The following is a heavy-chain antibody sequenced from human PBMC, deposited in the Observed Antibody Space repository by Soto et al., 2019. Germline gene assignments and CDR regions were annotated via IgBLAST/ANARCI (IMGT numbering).Heavy chain of an antibody. CDR3: ARERITGTPGLYDY. CDR1: GFTFSSYS. D-gene: IGHD1-20*01. CDR2: ISSSSSYI. Sequence: EVQLVESGGGLVKPGGSLRLSCAASGFTFSSYSMNWVRQAPGKGLEWVSSISSSSSYIYYADSVKGRFTISRDNAKNSLYLQMNSLRAEDTAVYYCARERITGTPGLYDYWGQGTLVTVSS. J-gene: IGHJ4*02. V-gene: IGHV3-21*01.